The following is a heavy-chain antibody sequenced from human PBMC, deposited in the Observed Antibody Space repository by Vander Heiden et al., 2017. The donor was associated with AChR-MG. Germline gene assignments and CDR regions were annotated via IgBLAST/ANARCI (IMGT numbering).Heavy chain of an antibody. J-gene: IGHJ5*02. V-gene: IGHV1-2*02. CDR2: INPNSGGT. CDR1: GYTFTGYY. Sequence: QVQLVQSGAEVKKPGASVKVSCKASGYTFTGYYMHWVRQAPGQGLEWMGWINPNSGGTNYAQKFQGRVTMTRDTSISTAYMELSRLRSDDTAVYYCARERVEYQLLYHNWFDPWGQGTLVTVSS. D-gene: IGHD2-2*02. CDR3: ARERVEYQLLYHNWFDP.